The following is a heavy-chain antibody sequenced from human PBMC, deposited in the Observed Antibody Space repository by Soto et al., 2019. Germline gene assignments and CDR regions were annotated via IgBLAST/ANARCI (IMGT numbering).Heavy chain of an antibody. CDR3: TRDTYGSSIDPQFDS. CDR2: ISSGSNYI. V-gene: IGHV3-21*01. D-gene: IGHD4-17*01. J-gene: IGHJ4*02. CDR1: GVTFTNYS. Sequence: EVQLVESGGGLVKPGGSLRLSCAASGVTFTNYSLHWVRQAPGKGLAWVSSISSGSNYIYYADSVKGRFTISRDNARKSLFLKMNSLRSEDTAVYLVTRDTYGSSIDPQFDSWGQGTLVTVSS.